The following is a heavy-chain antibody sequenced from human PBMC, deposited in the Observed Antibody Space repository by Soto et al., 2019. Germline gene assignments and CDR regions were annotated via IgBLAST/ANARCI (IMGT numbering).Heavy chain of an antibody. CDR2: IWYDGSNK. CDR1: GFTFSSYG. Sequence: QVQLVESGGGVVQPGRSLRLSCAASGFTFSSYGMHWVRQAPGKGLEWVAVIWYDGSNKYYADSVKGRFTISRDNSKNTLYLQMNSLRAEDTAVYYCARSPSSGAWYFELWGRGTLVTVSS. CDR3: ARSPSSGAWYFEL. D-gene: IGHD3-10*01. V-gene: IGHV3-33*01. J-gene: IGHJ2*01.